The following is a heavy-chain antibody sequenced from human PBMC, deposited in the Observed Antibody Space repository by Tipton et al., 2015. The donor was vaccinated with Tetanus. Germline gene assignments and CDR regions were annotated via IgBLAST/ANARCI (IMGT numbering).Heavy chain of an antibody. Sequence: SLRLSCTASGFTFSNSAMHWVRKAPGKGLEWVAVLTYDGKKEHYADSVKGRFTITRDNSKNILSLQMNSVTAEDTGVYYCTRDRRGSYLFYYGMDIWGQGTVVTVSS. V-gene: IGHV3-30*04. CDR2: LTYDGKKE. CDR1: GFTFSNSA. D-gene: IGHD3-16*02. CDR3: TRDRRGSYLFYYGMDI. J-gene: IGHJ6*02.